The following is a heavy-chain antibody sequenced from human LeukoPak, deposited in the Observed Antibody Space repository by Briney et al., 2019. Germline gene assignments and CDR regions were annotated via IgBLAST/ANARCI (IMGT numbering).Heavy chain of an antibody. Sequence: GGSLRLSCAASGFTFSSYEMNWVRQAPGKGLEWVSYISSSGSTIYYADSVKGRFTISRDNAKNSLYLQMNSLRAEDTAVYCCAREKREWFGELLFFDYWGQGTLVTVSS. CDR2: ISSSGSTI. V-gene: IGHV3-48*03. D-gene: IGHD3-10*01. CDR3: AREKREWFGELLFFDY. CDR1: GFTFSSYE. J-gene: IGHJ4*02.